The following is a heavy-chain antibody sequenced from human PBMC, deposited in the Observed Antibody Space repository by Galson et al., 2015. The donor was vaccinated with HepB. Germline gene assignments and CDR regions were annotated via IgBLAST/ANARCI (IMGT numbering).Heavy chain of an antibody. V-gene: IGHV3-7*03. D-gene: IGHD3-10*01. CDR1: GLTFSDYW. CDR2: IKQDASER. J-gene: IGHJ4*02. Sequence: LRLSCAASGLTFSDYWMHWVRQAPGQGLEWVANIKQDASERYYVDSVLGRFTISRDNAKNSVYLQMSNLRVEDTAVYYCARGFPLGSYWGQGTLVTVSS. CDR3: ARGFPLGSY.